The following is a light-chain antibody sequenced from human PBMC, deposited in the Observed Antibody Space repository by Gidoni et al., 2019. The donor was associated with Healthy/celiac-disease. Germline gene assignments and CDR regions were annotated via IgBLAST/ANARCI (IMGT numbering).Light chain of an antibody. V-gene: IGKV1-39*01. CDR3: QQSYSTPRT. J-gene: IGKJ1*01. Sequence: MSASVGDRVTITCRASQSISSYLNWYQQKPGKAPKLLIYAASSLQSGVPSRFSGSGSGTDFTLTISSLQPEDFATYYCQQSYSTPRTFGQGTKVEIK. CDR1: QSISSY. CDR2: AAS.